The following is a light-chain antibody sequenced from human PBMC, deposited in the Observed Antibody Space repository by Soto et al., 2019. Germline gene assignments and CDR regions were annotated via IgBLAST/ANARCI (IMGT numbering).Light chain of an antibody. J-gene: IGKJ4*01. CDR3: QQRSNWPLT. Sequence: EIVMTHSPATLSVSPGERATVSCRASQSVTSNLAWYQQKPGRAPRLLIYGASDRATGIPARFSGSGSGTDFTLTISSLEPEDFAVYYCQQRSNWPLTFGGGTKVDI. CDR1: QSVTSN. V-gene: IGKV3-11*01. CDR2: GAS.